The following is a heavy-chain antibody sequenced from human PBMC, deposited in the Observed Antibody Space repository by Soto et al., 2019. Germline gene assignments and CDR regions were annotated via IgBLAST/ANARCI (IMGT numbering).Heavy chain of an antibody. J-gene: IGHJ4*02. CDR1: GFPFSSYT. CDR2: ISSSSYI. D-gene: IGHD5-12*01. V-gene: IGHV3-21*01. Sequence: EVQLVESGGGLVKPGGSLRLSCAASGFPFSSYTMNWVRQAPGKGLEWVSAISSSSYIYYADSLQGRFTISRDNAKNTPYREMNSPRSDDAAVYYCARGTPMATMTFFAYWGQGTLVTVSS. CDR3: ARGTPMATMTFFAY.